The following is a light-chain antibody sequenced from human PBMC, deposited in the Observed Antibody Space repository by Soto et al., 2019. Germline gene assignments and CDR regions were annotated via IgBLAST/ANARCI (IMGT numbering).Light chain of an antibody. V-gene: IGKV1-39*01. J-gene: IGKJ1*01. CDR3: QQSYSTPRT. CDR1: QSISSY. CDR2: AAS. Sequence: DIQMTSSPSSLSASLGDRVTITCRASQSISSYLNWYQQKPGKAPKLLIYAASSLQSGVPSRFSGSGSGTDFTLTISSLQPEDFATYYCQQSYSTPRTFGQGTKVEIK.